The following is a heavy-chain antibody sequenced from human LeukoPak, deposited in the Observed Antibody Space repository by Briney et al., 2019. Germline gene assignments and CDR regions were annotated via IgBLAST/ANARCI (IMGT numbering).Heavy chain of an antibody. CDR1: GFTFDDYT. V-gene: IGHV3-43*01. D-gene: IGHD4-23*01. J-gene: IGHJ4*02. CDR2: ISWDGGST. Sequence: GGSLRLSCAASGFTFDDYTMHWVRQAPGKGLEWVSLISWDGGSTYYADSVKGRFTISRDNAKNSLYLQMNSLRAEDTAVYYCARQHTVVTPVGYWGQGTLVTVSS. CDR3: ARQHTVVTPVGY.